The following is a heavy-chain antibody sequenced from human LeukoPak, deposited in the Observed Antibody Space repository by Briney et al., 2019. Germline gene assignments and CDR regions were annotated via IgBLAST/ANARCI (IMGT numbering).Heavy chain of an antibody. CDR2: ISTSSSYT. J-gene: IGHJ4*02. V-gene: IGHV3-11*06. D-gene: IGHD2-21*01. CDR1: GFTFSDYY. CDR3: ARGTGSGEYYFDY. Sequence: GGSLRLSCAASGFTFSDYYMSWIRQAPGKGLEGVSYISTSSSYTNYADSVKGRFTISRDNAKNSLYLQMNSLRAEDTAVYYCARGTGSGEYYFDYWGQGTLVTVSS.